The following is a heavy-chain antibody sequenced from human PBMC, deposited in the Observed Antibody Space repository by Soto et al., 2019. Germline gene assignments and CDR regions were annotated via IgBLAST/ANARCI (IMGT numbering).Heavy chain of an antibody. D-gene: IGHD2-2*01. J-gene: IGHJ6*02. Sequence: GASVKVSCKASGYTFTSYDINWVRQATGQGLEWMGWMNPNSGNTGYAQKFQGRVTMTRNTSISTAYMELSSLRSEDTAMYYCARHGGYCSSTSCSDPYSSSSPDYYYYYGMDVWGQGTTVTVSS. CDR3: ARHGGYCSSTSCSDPYSSSSPDYYYYYGMDV. V-gene: IGHV1-8*01. CDR2: MNPNSGNT. CDR1: GYTFTSYD.